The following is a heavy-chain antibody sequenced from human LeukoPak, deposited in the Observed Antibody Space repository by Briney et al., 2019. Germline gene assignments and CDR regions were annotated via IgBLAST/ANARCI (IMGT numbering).Heavy chain of an antibody. CDR2: IDTNTGNP. V-gene: IGHV7-4-1*02. Sequence: AASVKVSCQGSGYTFTKYAISWVRQAPGQGLEYMGWIDTNTGNPTYAQGFTGRFVFSLDTSVSTAYLQISSLKAEDSAIYFCANCYDSSGFFAYWGQGTLVTVSS. CDR3: ANCYDSSGFFAY. J-gene: IGHJ4*02. D-gene: IGHD3-22*01. CDR1: GYTFTKYA.